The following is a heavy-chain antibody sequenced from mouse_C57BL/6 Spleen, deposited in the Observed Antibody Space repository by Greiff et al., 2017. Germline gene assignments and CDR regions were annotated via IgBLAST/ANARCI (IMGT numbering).Heavy chain of an antibody. D-gene: IGHD1-1*01. CDR1: GYSITSGYY. CDR3: ARDGYYGSTLFAY. J-gene: IGHJ3*01. Sequence: EVKVEESGPGLVKPSQSLSLTCSVTGYSITSGYYWNWIRQFPGNKLEWMGYISYDGSNNYNPSLKNRISITRDTSKNQFFLKLNSVTTEDTATYYCARDGYYGSTLFAYWGQGTLVTVSA. V-gene: IGHV3-6*01. CDR2: ISYDGSN.